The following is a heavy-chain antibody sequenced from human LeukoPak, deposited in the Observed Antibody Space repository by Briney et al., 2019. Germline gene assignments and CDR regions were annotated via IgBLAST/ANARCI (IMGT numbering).Heavy chain of an antibody. V-gene: IGHV4-61*01. J-gene: IGHJ4*02. CDR3: ARNAGNSDVDY. Sequence: SETLSLTCIVSGDSVSRTSYYYWSWIRQPPGKGLEWLGNIYSSGSANYNPSLKSRVTMSVDTSNNQFSLKLNSMTAADTAVYYCARNAGNSDVDYWGQGILVTVSS. CDR2: IYSSGSA. CDR1: GDSVSRTSYYY. D-gene: IGHD4-23*01.